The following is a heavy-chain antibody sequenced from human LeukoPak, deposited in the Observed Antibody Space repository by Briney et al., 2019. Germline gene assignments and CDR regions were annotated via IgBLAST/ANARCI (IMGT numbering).Heavy chain of an antibody. V-gene: IGHV1-69*05. CDR3: ASSSSGWYDDY. Sequence: ASVKVSCKASGGTFSSYAISWVRQAPGQGLEWMGRIIPIFGTANYAQKFQGRVTITTDEPASTAYMELSSLRSEDTAVYYCASSSSGWYDDYWGQGTLVTVSS. D-gene: IGHD6-19*01. CDR2: IIPIFGTA. J-gene: IGHJ4*02. CDR1: GGTFSSYA.